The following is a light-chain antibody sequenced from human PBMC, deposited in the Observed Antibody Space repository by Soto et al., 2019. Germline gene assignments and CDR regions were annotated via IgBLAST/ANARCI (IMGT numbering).Light chain of an antibody. V-gene: IGKV1-5*03. CDR1: QNVENY. CDR3: QQHNTYSGT. CDR2: KAS. Sequence: DIQMTQSPSTLSASVGDRVTITCRASQNVENYWAWYQQKPEKAPKLLIYKASGLESGVPSRFGGSGYGTEFTLTISSLACDDFATNYCQQHNTYSGTFGQGTKVDI. J-gene: IGKJ1*01.